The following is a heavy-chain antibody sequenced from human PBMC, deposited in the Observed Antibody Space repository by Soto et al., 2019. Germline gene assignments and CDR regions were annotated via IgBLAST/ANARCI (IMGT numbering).Heavy chain of an antibody. Sequence: ASETLSLTCAVYGGSFSGYYWTWIRQPPGTGLEWIGEINHSGSTNYNPSLKSRVTISVDTSKNQFSLKLSSVTAADTAVYYCARGNIAAAGTGNWFDPWGQGTLVTVSS. CDR2: INHSGST. CDR3: ARGNIAAAGTGNWFDP. CDR1: GGSFSGYY. J-gene: IGHJ5*02. V-gene: IGHV4-34*01. D-gene: IGHD6-13*01.